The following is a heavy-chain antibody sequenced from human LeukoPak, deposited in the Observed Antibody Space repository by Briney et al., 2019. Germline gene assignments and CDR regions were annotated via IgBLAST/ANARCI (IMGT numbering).Heavy chain of an antibody. J-gene: IGHJ4*02. CDR3: ARDQGYDFDY. CDR1: GFTFRSYW. D-gene: IGHD3-22*01. V-gene: IGHV3-74*01. CDR2: IDSDGRTT. Sequence: GGSLRLSCAASGFTFRSYWMHWVRQVPGKGLVWVSRIDSDGRTTSYADSVKGRFTISRDNSKNTLYLQMNSLRAEDTAVYYCARDQGYDFDYWGQGTLVTVSS.